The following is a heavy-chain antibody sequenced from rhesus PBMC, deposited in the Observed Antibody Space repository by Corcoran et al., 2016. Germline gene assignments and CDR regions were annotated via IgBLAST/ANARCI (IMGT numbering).Heavy chain of an antibody. CDR3: ARDVGDAFDF. Sequence: QVQLQESGPGLVKPSETLSLTCAVSGGSISSNYWSWIRQSPGKGLEWLGYIYGGSVRTSYKPALKSRVTIATDTAKNQFSLKLSSVTAADTAVYYCARDVGDAFDFWGQGLRVTVSS. V-gene: IGHV4-147*01. J-gene: IGHJ3*01. CDR1: GGSISSNY. CDR2: IYGGSVRT. D-gene: IGHD1-44*01.